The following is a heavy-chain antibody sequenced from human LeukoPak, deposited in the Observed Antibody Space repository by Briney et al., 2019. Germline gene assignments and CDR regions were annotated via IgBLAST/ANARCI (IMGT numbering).Heavy chain of an antibody. CDR3: ARLVCTSANCYAPSHLDY. V-gene: IGHV4-30-4*08. CDR1: GFSLTSRGMR. Sequence: SGPTLVKPTQTLTLTCTFSGFSLTSRGMRVNWIRQPPGKALEWIAYTYHRGSPFYKSSLKSRVTTSVDTSKNQFSLKLSSMTAADTAVYYCARLVCTSANCYAPSHLDYWGQGILVTVSS. J-gene: IGHJ4*02. CDR2: TYHRGSP. D-gene: IGHD2-2*01.